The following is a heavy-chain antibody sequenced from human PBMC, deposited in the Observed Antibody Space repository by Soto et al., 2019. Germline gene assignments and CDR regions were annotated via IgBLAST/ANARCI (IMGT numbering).Heavy chain of an antibody. Sequence: QVQVQESGPGLVKPSETLSLTCTVSGGSISSYYVSWIRQSAGKGLEWIGRIDTSGTTNYNPSLKSRVTMSVDASKNHFSLNLTSVTAADTATYYCAKECGGNCLDAFDVWGHGTTVIVSS. CDR3: AKECGGNCLDAFDV. V-gene: IGHV4-4*07. CDR1: GGSISSYY. CDR2: IDTSGTT. J-gene: IGHJ3*01. D-gene: IGHD2-21*02.